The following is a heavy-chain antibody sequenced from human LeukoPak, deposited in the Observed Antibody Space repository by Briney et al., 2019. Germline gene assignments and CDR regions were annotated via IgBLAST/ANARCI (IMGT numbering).Heavy chain of an antibody. CDR2: IYYSGCT. Sequence: PSETLSLXCTVSGGSISSYYWSWIRQPPGKGLEGIGYIYYSGCTKYNPSLKSRVTISVDTSKNQFSLKLSSVTAADTAVYYCARDMVRERSFDYWGQGTLVTVSS. CDR3: ARDMVRERSFDY. CDR1: GGSISSYY. V-gene: IGHV4-59*01. J-gene: IGHJ4*02. D-gene: IGHD3-10*01.